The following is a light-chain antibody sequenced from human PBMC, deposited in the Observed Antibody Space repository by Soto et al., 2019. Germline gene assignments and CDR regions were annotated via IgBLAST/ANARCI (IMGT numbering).Light chain of an antibody. CDR1: QSVSSY. CDR2: DAS. Sequence: EIVLTQSPATLSLSPGERATLSCRSSQSVSSYLAWYQQKPGQAPRLLIYDASNRATGSPARFSGSWSGTDFTLTISSLEPEDFAVYYCQQRSNWPLTFGKGTRLEIE. V-gene: IGKV3-11*01. CDR3: QQRSNWPLT. J-gene: IGKJ5*01.